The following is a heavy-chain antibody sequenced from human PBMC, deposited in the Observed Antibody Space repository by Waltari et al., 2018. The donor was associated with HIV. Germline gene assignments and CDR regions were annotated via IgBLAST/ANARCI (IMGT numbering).Heavy chain of an antibody. Sequence: QVQLQESGPGLVTPSETLSLSCPVSGGPISTYYCSCIRQPPGKGLEWIGYMYYSGSTNYNPSLKSRVTRSVDTSKNQFSLKLSSVTAADTAVYYCARGIYGDISGDMDVWGQGTTVTVSS. D-gene: IGHD3-3*01. CDR2: MYYSGST. J-gene: IGHJ6*02. CDR1: GGPISTYY. CDR3: ARGIYGDISGDMDV. V-gene: IGHV4-59*01.